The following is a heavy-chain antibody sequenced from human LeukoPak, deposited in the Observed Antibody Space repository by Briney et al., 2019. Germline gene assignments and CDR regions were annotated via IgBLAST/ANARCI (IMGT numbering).Heavy chain of an antibody. D-gene: IGHD6-19*01. J-gene: IGHJ4*02. CDR1: GFTFSSYG. CDR3: ARDKLAVAGPFDY. V-gene: IGHV3-30*02. Sequence: GGSLRLSCAASGFTFSSYGMHWVRQAPGKGLEWVAFIRYDGSNKYYADSVKGRFTISRDNSKNTLYLQMNSLRAEDTAVYYCARDKLAVAGPFDYWGQGTLVTVSS. CDR2: IRYDGSNK.